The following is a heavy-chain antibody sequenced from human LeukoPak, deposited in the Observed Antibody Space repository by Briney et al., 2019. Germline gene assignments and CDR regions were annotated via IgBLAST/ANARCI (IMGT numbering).Heavy chain of an antibody. CDR3: AREGDGAAAGGDY. D-gene: IGHD6-13*01. J-gene: IGHJ4*02. V-gene: IGHV3-48*03. CDR2: ISSSDGTI. Sequence: GGSLRLSCAASGFTFSSYEMNWVRQAPGKGLEWVSYISSSDGTIYYADSVKGRFTISRDNAKNSLYLQMNSLRAEDTAVYYCAREGDGAAAGGDYWGQGTLVTVSS. CDR1: GFTFSSYE.